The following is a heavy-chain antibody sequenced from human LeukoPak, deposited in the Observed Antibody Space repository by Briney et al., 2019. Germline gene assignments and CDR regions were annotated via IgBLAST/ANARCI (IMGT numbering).Heavy chain of an antibody. CDR3: AKDRVCSGGSCYFDY. D-gene: IGHD2-15*01. V-gene: IGHV3-23*01. CDR2: ITGSGGST. Sequence: GGSLRLFCAASGFTFSSYAMNWVRQAPGKGLEWVSGITGSGGSTFYADSVKGRFTISRDNSKNTLYLQMNSLRAEDTAVYYCAKDRVCSGGSCYFDYWGQGTLVTVSS. CDR1: GFTFSSYA. J-gene: IGHJ4*02.